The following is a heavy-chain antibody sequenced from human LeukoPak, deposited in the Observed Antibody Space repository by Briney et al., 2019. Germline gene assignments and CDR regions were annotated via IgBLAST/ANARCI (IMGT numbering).Heavy chain of an antibody. CDR3: ATDLHCSSTSCPFDY. D-gene: IGHD2-2*01. CDR1: GYTLTELS. V-gene: IGHV1-24*01. CDR2: FDPEDGEA. J-gene: IGHJ4*02. Sequence: ASVKVSCKVSGYTLTELSMHWVRQAPGKGLEWMGGFDPEDGEAIYAQKFQGRVTMTEDTSTDTAYMELGSLRSEDTAVYYCATDLHCSSTSCPFDYWGQGTLVTVSS.